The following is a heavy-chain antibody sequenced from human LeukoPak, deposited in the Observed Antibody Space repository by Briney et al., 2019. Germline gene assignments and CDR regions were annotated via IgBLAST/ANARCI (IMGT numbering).Heavy chain of an antibody. CDR2: TPYHGVSR. CDR1: GFIFGSYG. CDR3: AKDRHGDYTSDY. V-gene: IGHV3-30*02. Sequence: GGSLRLSCAASGFIFGSYGMHWVRQAPVKGLEWVAFTPYHGVSRYYTESVKGRFTISRDNSKSTLYLQMNSLRIEDTAVYYCAKDRHGDYTSDYWRQGTLVIVSS. D-gene: IGHD4-17*01. J-gene: IGHJ4*02.